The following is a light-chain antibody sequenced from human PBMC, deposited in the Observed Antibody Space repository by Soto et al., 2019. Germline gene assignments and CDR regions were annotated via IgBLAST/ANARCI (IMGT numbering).Light chain of an antibody. Sequence: EVVLTQSPATLSLSPGERATLSCRASQSVSSYLAWYQQKPGQAPRLLIYDASNRATDIPARFSGGGSGTDFTPTISSLEPEDFAIYYCQQRSNWPLTFGQGTKVDIK. CDR3: QQRSNWPLT. CDR1: QSVSSY. V-gene: IGKV3-11*01. CDR2: DAS. J-gene: IGKJ1*01.